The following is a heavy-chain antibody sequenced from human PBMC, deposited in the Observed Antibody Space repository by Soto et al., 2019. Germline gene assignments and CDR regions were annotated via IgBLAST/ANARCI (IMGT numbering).Heavy chain of an antibody. CDR1: GVSFSCYY. V-gene: IGHV4-34*09. Sequence: PAETLSLTCAAYGVSFSCYYWSWVRQSPGKGLEWIVYINYSGTTYYNPSLRSRITMSVDTSKNQFSQNLSSVTAADTAVYYCARDHKWDGMDVWGQGTTVTVSS. CDR2: INYSGTT. CDR3: ARDHKWDGMDV. D-gene: IGHD1-26*01. J-gene: IGHJ6*02.